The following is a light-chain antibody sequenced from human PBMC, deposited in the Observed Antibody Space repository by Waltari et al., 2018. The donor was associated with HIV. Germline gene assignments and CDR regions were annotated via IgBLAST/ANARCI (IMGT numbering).Light chain of an antibody. V-gene: IGLV2-14*01. CDR2: EVN. CDR1: SSDVGAYNS. J-gene: IGLJ1*01. CDR3: SSFTGSNTYV. Sequence: QSALTQPASVSGSLGQSITISCTGTSSDVGAYNSVSWYQQRPGKVPKPLIYEVNSRPSGIDNRFSGSKSGNTASLTISGLQVEDEADYYCSSFTGSNTYVFGSGTKVTVL.